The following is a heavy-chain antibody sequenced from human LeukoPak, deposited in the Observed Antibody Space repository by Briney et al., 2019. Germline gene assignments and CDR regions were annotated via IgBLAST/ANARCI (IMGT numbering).Heavy chain of an antibody. CDR3: ARGYGSGSYST. V-gene: IGHV4-4*07. D-gene: IGHD3-10*01. CDR2: ISTSLPT. CDR1: GVSTSSGY. Sequence: SETLSLTCPVSGVSTSSGYWSWIRQPAGKGLGWMGRISTSLPTYYNPSLKSRVAMSLDTSENHFSLRLNSVTAADTAVYYCARGYGSGSYSTWGQGTLVTVSS. J-gene: IGHJ5*02.